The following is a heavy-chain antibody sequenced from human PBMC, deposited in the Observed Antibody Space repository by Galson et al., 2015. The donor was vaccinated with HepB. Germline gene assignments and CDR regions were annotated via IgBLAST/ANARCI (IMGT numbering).Heavy chain of an antibody. V-gene: IGHV3-30*04. CDR3: AREGVGDGYNPFDY. Sequence: SLRLSCAASGFTFSSYAMHWVRQAPGKGLEWVAVISYDGSNKYYADSVEGRFTISRDNSKNTLYLQMNSLRAEDTAVYYCAREGVGDGYNPFDYWGQGTLVTASS. CDR2: ISYDGSNK. D-gene: IGHD5-24*01. J-gene: IGHJ4*02. CDR1: GFTFSSYA.